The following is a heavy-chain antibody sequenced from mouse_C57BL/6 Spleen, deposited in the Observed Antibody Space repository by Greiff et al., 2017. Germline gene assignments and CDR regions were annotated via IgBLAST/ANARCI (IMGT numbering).Heavy chain of an antibody. CDR3: ARLGYCSNYGGDY. Sequence: QVQLQQPGAELVKPGASVKLSCKASGYTFTSYWMQWVKQRPGQGLEWIGEIDPSDSYTNYNQKFKGKATLTVDTSSSTAYMQLSSLTSEDSAVYYCARLGYCSNYGGDYWGQGTTLTVSS. J-gene: IGHJ2*01. CDR1: GYTFTSYW. CDR2: IDPSDSYT. D-gene: IGHD2-5*01. V-gene: IGHV1-50*01.